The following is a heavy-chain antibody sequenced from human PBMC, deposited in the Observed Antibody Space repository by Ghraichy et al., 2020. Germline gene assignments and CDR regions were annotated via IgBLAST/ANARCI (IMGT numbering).Heavy chain of an antibody. V-gene: IGHV1-18*01. Sequence: ASVKVSCKASGYTFTSYGISWVRQAPGQGLEWMGWISAYNGNTNYAQKLQGRVTMTTDTSTSTAYMELRSLRSDDTAVYYCARDLDHLLSSHKFDYWGQGTLVTVSS. D-gene: IGHD3-10*01. CDR1: GYTFTSYG. CDR3: ARDLDHLLSSHKFDY. J-gene: IGHJ4*02. CDR2: ISAYNGNT.